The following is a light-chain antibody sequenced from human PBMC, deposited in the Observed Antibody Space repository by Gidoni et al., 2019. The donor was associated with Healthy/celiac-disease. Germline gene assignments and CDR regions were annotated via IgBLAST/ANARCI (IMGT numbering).Light chain of an antibody. Sequence: QSVLTQPPSVSGAPGPRVPIPCTGSSPNIGAGYDVHWYPQLPGTAPKLLIYGNSNRPSGVPDRFSGSKSGTSASLAITGLQAEDEADYYCQSYDSSLSGPYVVFGGGTKLTVL. CDR3: QSYDSSLSGPYVV. J-gene: IGLJ2*01. CDR2: GNS. CDR1: SPNIGAGYD. V-gene: IGLV1-40*01.